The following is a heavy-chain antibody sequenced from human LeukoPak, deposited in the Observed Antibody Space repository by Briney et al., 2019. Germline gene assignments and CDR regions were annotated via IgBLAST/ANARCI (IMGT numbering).Heavy chain of an antibody. CDR1: GYTFTSYD. V-gene: IGHV1-8*01. D-gene: IGHD6-6*01. CDR3: ARGQGIAARIWFDP. J-gene: IGHJ5*02. CDR2: MNPNRGNT. Sequence: ASVKVSCKASGYTFTSYDINWVRQATGQGLAWMGWMNPNRGNTGYAQKFQGRVTMTRNTSISTAYMELSSLRSEDTAVYYCARGQGIAARIWFDPWGQGTLVTVSS.